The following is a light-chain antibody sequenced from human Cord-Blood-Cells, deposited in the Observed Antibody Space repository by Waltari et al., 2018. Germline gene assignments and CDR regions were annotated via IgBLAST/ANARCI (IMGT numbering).Light chain of an antibody. J-gene: IGKJ2*01. V-gene: IGKV3-20*01. Sequence: EIVLTQSPGILSFSHGECATLSCRASQSVSSSYLAWYQQKPGQAPRLLIYGASSRATGIPDRFSGSGSGTDFTLTISRLEPEDFAVYYCQQYGSSPPYTFGQGTKLEIK. CDR3: QQYGSSPPYT. CDR2: GAS. CDR1: QSVSSSY.